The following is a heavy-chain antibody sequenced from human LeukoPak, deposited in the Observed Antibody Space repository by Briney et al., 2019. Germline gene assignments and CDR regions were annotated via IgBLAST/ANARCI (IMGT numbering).Heavy chain of an antibody. D-gene: IGHD3-22*01. CDR3: ARRGIVEDY. CDR1: GGSISSGGYY. V-gene: IGHV4-39*07. CDR2: INHSGST. Sequence: SETLSLTCTVSGGSISSGGYYWSWIRQPPGKGLGWIGEINHSGSTNYNPSLKSRVTISVDTSKNQFSLRLSSVTAADTAVYYCARRGIVEDYWGQGTLVTVSS. J-gene: IGHJ4*02.